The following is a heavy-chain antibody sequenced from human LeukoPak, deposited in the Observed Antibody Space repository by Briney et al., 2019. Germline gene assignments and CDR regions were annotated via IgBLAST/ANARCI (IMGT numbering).Heavy chain of an antibody. Sequence: KSSETLSLTCTVSGGSISSSSYYWGWIRQPPGKGLEWIGSIFRTGSTYYSASLKSRVSISVDTSKNHIALKVTSVTAADTAVYFCARRVGFYGSGSLNYFDPWGQGILVSVSS. J-gene: IGHJ5*01. V-gene: IGHV4-39*02. CDR1: GGSISSSSYY. D-gene: IGHD3-10*01. CDR3: ARRVGFYGSGSLNYFDP. CDR2: IFRTGST.